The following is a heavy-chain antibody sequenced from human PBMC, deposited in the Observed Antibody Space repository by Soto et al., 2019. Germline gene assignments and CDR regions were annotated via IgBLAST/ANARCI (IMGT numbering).Heavy chain of an antibody. CDR3: ARVPKGQLWTFDY. D-gene: IGHD5-18*01. J-gene: IGHJ4*02. V-gene: IGHV3-13*01. Sequence: GSLRLSCAASGFTFSSYDMHWVRQATGKGLEWVSAINTAGDTFYPGSVKGRFTISRENAKNSLFLQMNSLRAGDTAVYYCARVPKGQLWTFDYWGQG. CDR2: INTAGDT. CDR1: GFTFSSYD.